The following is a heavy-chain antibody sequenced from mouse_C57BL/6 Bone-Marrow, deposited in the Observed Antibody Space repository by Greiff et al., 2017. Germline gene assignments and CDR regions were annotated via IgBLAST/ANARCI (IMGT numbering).Heavy chain of an antibody. Sequence: EVQLQESGGGLVKPGGSLKLSCAASGFTFSDYGMHWVRQAPEKGLEWVAYISSGSSTIYYADTVKGRFTISRDHAKNTLFLQMTSLRSEDTALYFFARHPPFIGYWCQGTSVTVSS. J-gene: IGHJ4*01. CDR2: ISSGSSTI. D-gene: IGHD1-1*01. CDR1: GFTFSDYG. CDR3: ARHPPFIGY. V-gene: IGHV5-17*01.